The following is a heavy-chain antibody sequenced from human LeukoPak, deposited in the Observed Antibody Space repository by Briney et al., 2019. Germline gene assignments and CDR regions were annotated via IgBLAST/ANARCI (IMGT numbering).Heavy chain of an antibody. CDR3: AKTRYYYDSSGYYFAGYPEYYFDY. CDR2: ISGSGGST. Sequence: GGSLRLSCAASGFTFSSYWMHWVRQAPGKGLEWVSAISGSGGSTYYADSVKGRFTISRDNSKNTLYLQMNSLRAEDTAVYYCAKTRYYYDSSGYYFAGYPEYYFDYWGQGTLVTVSS. J-gene: IGHJ4*02. D-gene: IGHD3-22*01. V-gene: IGHV3-23*01. CDR1: GFTFSSYW.